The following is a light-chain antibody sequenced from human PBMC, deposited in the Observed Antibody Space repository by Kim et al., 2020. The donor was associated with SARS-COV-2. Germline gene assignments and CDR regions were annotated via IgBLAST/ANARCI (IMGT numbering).Light chain of an antibody. CDR2: KAS. J-gene: IGKJ1*01. CDR1: QSISKW. V-gene: IGKV1-5*03. Sequence: TASIGDRVTITCRGSQSISKWLAWYQQKPGKAPKLLIYKASTLESGVPARFSGTGSRTEYTLTISSLQPDDFATYYCQQYNRYSTFGQGTKVDIK. CDR3: QQYNRYST.